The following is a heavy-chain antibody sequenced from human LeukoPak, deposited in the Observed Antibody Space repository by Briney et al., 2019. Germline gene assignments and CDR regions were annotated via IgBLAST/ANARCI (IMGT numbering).Heavy chain of an antibody. J-gene: IGHJ4*02. V-gene: IGHV3-64*01. D-gene: IGHD4-17*01. Sequence: GGSLRLSCAASGFTFSSYAMHWVRQAPGKGLEYVSAISSNGGSTYYANSVKGRFTISRDNSKNTLYLQMGSLRTDDMAVYYCARYRDYESYFDYWGQGTLVTVSS. CDR2: ISSNGGST. CDR1: GFTFSSYA. CDR3: ARYRDYESYFDY.